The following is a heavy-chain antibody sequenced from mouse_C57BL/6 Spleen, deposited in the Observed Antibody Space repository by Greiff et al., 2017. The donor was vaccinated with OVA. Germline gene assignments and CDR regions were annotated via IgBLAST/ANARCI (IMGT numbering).Heavy chain of an antibody. CDR2: ISDGGSYT. Sequence: EVKLVESGGGLVKPGGSLKLSCAASGFTFSSYAMSWVRQTPEKRLEWVATISDGGSYTYYPDNVKGRFTISRDNAKNNLYLQMSQLKSEDTAMYYCARDLLGPYYYGSSYSFYAMDYWGQGTSVTVSS. CDR1: GFTFSSYA. V-gene: IGHV5-4*01. CDR3: ARDLLGPYYYGSSYSFYAMDY. J-gene: IGHJ4*01. D-gene: IGHD1-1*01.